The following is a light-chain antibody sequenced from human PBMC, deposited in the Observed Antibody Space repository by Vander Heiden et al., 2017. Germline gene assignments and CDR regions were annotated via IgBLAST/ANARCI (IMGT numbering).Light chain of an antibody. CDR2: DNH. CDR3: GTWDSSLSVGV. V-gene: IGLV1-51*01. CDR1: TSNIGNNY. J-gene: IGLJ1*01. Sequence: QSVLTQPPSVSAAPGLRVTISCSGHTSNIGNNYVSWYHHLPGTAPKLLIYDNHKRPSGIPDRFSASKFGASATLDITGLQTGDDADYYCGTWDSSLSVGVFGTGTKVTVL.